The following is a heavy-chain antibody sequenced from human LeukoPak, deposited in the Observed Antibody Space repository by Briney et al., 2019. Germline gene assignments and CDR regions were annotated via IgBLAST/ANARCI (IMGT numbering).Heavy chain of an antibody. J-gene: IGHJ4*02. CDR2: IKSKKDGEIT. CDR3: STGGGVLRFL. CDR1: GINFSNAW. V-gene: IGHV3-15*01. D-gene: IGHD3-3*01. Sequence: GGSLRLSSAASGINFSNAWLTWVRQAPGKGLEWVGRIKSKKDGEITDYAAPVKGRFAISRDDSKDTLYLQMNSLKTEDTAVYYCSTGGGVLRFLGGQGTLVTVSS.